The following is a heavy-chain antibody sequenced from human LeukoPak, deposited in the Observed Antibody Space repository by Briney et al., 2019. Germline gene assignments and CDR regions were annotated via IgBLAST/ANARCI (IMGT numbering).Heavy chain of an antibody. CDR3: ANSLRGSGSWDHYFDY. CDR2: ISYDGSNK. CDR1: GFTFSSYG. D-gene: IGHD3-10*01. J-gene: IGHJ4*02. Sequence: PGRSLRLSCAASGFTFSSYGMHWVRQAPGKGLEWVAVISYDGSNKYYADSVKGRFTISRDNSKNTLYLQMNSLRAEDTAVYYCANSLRGSGSWDHYFDYWGQGTLVTASS. V-gene: IGHV3-30*18.